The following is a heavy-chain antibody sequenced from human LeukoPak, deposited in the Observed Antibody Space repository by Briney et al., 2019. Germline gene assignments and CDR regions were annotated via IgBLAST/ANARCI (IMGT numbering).Heavy chain of an antibody. CDR1: GGSLSGYY. V-gene: IGHV4-34*01. CDR2: INHSGST. D-gene: IGHD5-24*01. Sequence: PSETLSLTCAVYGGSLSGYYWSWIRQPPGKGLEWIGEINHSGSTNYNPSLKGRVTISLDTSKNQFSLNLSSVTAADTAVYYCARGFREFDPWGQGTLVTVSS. CDR3: ARGFREFDP. J-gene: IGHJ5*02.